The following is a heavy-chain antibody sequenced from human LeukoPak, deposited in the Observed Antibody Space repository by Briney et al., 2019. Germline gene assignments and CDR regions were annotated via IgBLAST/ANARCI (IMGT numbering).Heavy chain of an antibody. Sequence: GGSLRLSCAASGFTFSSYAMSWVRQAPGKGLEWVSAISGSGVGTYYADSVKGRFTISRDNSKNTLYLQMNSLRAEDTAVYYCAKQFCSDISCYSRGSDCWGQGTLVTVSS. V-gene: IGHV3-23*01. J-gene: IGHJ4*02. CDR2: ISGSGVGT. CDR1: GFTFSSYA. CDR3: AKQFCSDISCYSRGSDC. D-gene: IGHD2-15*01.